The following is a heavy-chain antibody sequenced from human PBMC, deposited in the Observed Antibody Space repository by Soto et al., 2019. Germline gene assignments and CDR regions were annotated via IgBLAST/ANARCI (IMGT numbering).Heavy chain of an antibody. D-gene: IGHD2-8*02. Sequence: EVQLVQSGAEAKKPGESLKISCKGSGYNFANYWIGWVRQVPGKGLEWMGMIFPGDSDTKNSPSLQGQITMSVDKSNSSAYLQWRSLKASDTAMYYCAAGYSTGLDAFDLWGQGTVVTVSS. J-gene: IGHJ3*01. CDR2: IFPGDSDT. V-gene: IGHV5-51*01. CDR3: AAGYSTGLDAFDL. CDR1: GYNFANYW.